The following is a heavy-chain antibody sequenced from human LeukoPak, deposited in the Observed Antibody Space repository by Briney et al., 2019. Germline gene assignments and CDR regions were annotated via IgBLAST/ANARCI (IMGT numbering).Heavy chain of an antibody. CDR2: IRYDDGNTK. V-gene: IGHV3-30*02. D-gene: IGHD3-3*01. CDR3: AKSPYYDFWPFDY. CDR1: GFTFSNYG. J-gene: IGHJ4*02. Sequence: PGGSLRLSCAASGFTFSNYGMHWVRQAPGKGLEGVATIRYDDGNTKNYADSVKGRFTISRDNSQNTLYLQMNDLRAEDTAVYYCAKSPYYDFWPFDYWGQGTLVTVSS.